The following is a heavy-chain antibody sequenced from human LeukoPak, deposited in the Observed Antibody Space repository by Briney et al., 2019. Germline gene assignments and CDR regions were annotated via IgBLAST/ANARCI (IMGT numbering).Heavy chain of an antibody. V-gene: IGHV3-23*01. Sequence: GGSLRLSCAVSGFTVSDTFMSWVRQAPGKGLEWVSAISGSGGSTYYADSVKGRFTISRDNSKNTLYLQMNSLRAEDTAVYYCAKAIYSSSRMDVWGQGTTVTVSS. CDR1: GFTVSDTF. CDR3: AKAIYSSSRMDV. D-gene: IGHD6-13*01. CDR2: ISGSGGST. J-gene: IGHJ6*02.